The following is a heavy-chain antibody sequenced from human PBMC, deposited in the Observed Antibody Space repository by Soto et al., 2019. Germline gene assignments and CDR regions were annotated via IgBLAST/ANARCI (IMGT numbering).Heavy chain of an antibody. J-gene: IGHJ4*02. CDR2: ISGSGGST. D-gene: IGHD6-13*01. Sequence: EVQLLESGGGLVQPGGSLRLSCAASGFTFSSYAMCWVRQAPGKGLEWVSAISGSGGSTYYADSVKGRFTISRDNSKNTLYLQMNRLRAEDTAVYYCAKDPGSSYYYFDYWGQGTLVTVSS. CDR3: AKDPGSSYYYFDY. V-gene: IGHV3-23*01. CDR1: GFTFSSYA.